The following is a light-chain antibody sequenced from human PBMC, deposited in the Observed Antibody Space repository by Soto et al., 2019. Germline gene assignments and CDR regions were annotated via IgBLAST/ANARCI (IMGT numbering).Light chain of an antibody. CDR1: QSVSSY. CDR2: GAS. J-gene: IGKJ1*01. CDR3: QQYFSSPWP. V-gene: IGKV3-20*01. Sequence: EIVLTQSPATLSLSPGERATLSCRASQSVSSYLAWYQQKPGQAPRLLIYGASSRVTGIPDRFSGSGSGTDFTLTISRLEPEDFAVYYCQQYFSSPWPFGQGTKVDIK.